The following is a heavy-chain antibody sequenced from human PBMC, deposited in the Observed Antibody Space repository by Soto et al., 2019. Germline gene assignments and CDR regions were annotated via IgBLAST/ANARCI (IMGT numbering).Heavy chain of an antibody. D-gene: IGHD1-1*01. V-gene: IGHV2-5*02. CDR2: IYWDGDK. J-gene: IGHJ4*02. Sequence: QITLEESGPPLVKPTQTLTLTCTFSGFSLSTDGGGVGWIRQPPGKAPEWLAFIYWDGDKRYSPSLQSRLTITKEISRNQVVLSMTNMDPVDTGTYYCARRLQLIHYFDSWVLGIVVTVSS. CDR3: ARRLQLIHYFDS. CDR1: GFSLSTDGGG.